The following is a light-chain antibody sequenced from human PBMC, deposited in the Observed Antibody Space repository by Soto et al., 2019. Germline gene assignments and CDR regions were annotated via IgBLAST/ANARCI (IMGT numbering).Light chain of an antibody. CDR2: EVS. CDR3: FSYAGSTTRVQ. Sequence: QSALTQPASGSGSPGQSITISCTGTSSDVDTYKYVSWYQQHPGKAPKLVRYEVSYRPSGVSDRFSGYKSGNTAALTISGLHAEDEADYYCFSYAGSTTRVQFGGGTKLTVL. CDR1: SSDVDTYKY. J-gene: IGLJ2*01. V-gene: IGLV2-14*01.